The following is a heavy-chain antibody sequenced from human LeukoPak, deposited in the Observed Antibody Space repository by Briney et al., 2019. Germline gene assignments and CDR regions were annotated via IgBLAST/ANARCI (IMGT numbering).Heavy chain of an antibody. CDR1: GYTFTNYG. CDR2: ISAYNGNT. V-gene: IGHV1-18*01. CDR3: ARDRGNYGYDYFDY. Sequence: ASVKVSCKASGYTFTNYGISWVRQAPGQGLKWMGWISAYNGNTNYAQKLQGRVTMTTDTSTSTAYMELRSLRSDDTAVYYCARDRGNYGYDYFDYWGQGTLVTVSS. J-gene: IGHJ4*02. D-gene: IGHD5-18*01.